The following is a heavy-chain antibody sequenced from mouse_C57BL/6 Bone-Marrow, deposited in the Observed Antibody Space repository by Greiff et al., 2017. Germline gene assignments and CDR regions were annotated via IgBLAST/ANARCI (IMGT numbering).Heavy chain of an antibody. V-gene: IGHV1-84*01. CDR2: IYPGSGNT. CDR1: GYTFTDYY. D-gene: IGHD2-14*01. J-gene: IGHJ1*03. CDR3: AKRVRRRYFDV. Sequence: QVQLRQSGPELVKPGASVKISCKASGYTFTDYYINWVKQRPGPGLEWLGWIYPGSGNTKYNEKFKGKATLTVDTSSSTAYMQLSSLTSEDSAVYFCAKRVRRRYFDVWGTGTTVTVAS.